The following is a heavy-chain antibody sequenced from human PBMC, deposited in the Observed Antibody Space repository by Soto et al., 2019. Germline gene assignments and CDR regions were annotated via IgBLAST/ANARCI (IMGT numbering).Heavy chain of an antibody. V-gene: IGHV3-49*04. CDR2: IRSKAYGGTT. Sequence: LRLSCTASGFTFGDYAMSWVRQAPGKGLEWVGFIRSKAYGGTTEYAASVKGRFTISRDDSKSIAYLQMNSLKTEDTAVYYCTRQLPEDAFDIWGQGTMVTVSS. CDR1: GFTFGDYA. CDR3: TRQLPEDAFDI. D-gene: IGHD1-7*01. J-gene: IGHJ3*02.